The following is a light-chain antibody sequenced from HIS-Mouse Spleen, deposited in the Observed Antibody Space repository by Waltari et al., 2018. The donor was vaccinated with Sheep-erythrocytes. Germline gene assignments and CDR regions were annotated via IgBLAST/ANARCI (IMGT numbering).Light chain of an antibody. Sequence: QSALTQPRSVSGSPGQSVTISCPATSSDVGGYNYVPWYQQHPGKAPKLMIYDVSKRPSGVTDRFSGSKSGNTASLTISGLQAEDEADYYCCSYAGSYNHVFATGTKVTVL. CDR1: SSDVGGYNY. J-gene: IGLJ1*01. CDR3: CSYAGSYNHV. V-gene: IGLV2-11*01. CDR2: DVS.